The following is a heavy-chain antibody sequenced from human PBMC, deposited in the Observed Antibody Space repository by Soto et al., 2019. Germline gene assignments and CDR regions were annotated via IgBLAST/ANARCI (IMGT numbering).Heavy chain of an antibody. V-gene: IGHV3-30*03. CDR3: ARGTLSFDFDS. J-gene: IGHJ4*02. CDR1: GFNFGFFG. CDR2: ISGDGNNT. Sequence: QIQLVESGGDVVQPGRSLRLSCAASGFNFGFFGMHWVRQAPGKGLEWVAFISGDGNNTHYADSVRGRFTLSRDYSKKTMYLQMDTLREDDTALYYCARGTLSFDFDSWGQGTLVTVSS. D-gene: IGHD3-10*01.